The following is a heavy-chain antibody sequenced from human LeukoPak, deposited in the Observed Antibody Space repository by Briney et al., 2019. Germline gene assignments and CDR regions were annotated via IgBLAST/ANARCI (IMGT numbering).Heavy chain of an antibody. CDR2: INIDERIT. Sequence: PGGSLRLSCAASGFTFDDYAMHWVRQAPGKGLVWVSYINIDERITGYADSVKGRFTISRDNAKNTLYLQMNSLRAEDTAIYYCAKAPSSGYYFFDYWGQGTLVTVSS. D-gene: IGHD3-22*01. V-gene: IGHV3-74*01. CDR1: GFTFDDYA. J-gene: IGHJ4*02. CDR3: AKAPSSGYYFFDY.